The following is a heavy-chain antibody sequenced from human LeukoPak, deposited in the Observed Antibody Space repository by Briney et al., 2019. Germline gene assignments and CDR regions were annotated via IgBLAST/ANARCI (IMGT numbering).Heavy chain of an antibody. CDR1: GDSVSRSDSY. CDR3: ARRRYYDSSGYLE. V-gene: IGHV4-39*01. Sequence: PSETLSLTCTIFGDSVSRSDSYWDWIRQPPGKGLEWIVSIYYSGRTYYSPSLKSRVTLSVDMSNNQFSLTLSSVTAADTALYFCARRRYYDSSGYLEWGQGTLVTVSS. CDR2: IYYSGRT. J-gene: IGHJ1*01. D-gene: IGHD3-22*01.